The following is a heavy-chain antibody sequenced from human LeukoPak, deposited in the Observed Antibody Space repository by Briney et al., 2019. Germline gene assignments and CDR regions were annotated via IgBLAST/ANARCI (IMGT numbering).Heavy chain of an antibody. Sequence: SETLSLTCTVSGGSFSSYYWNWIRQPPGKGLEWIGYIYYTGTTTYNPSLKSRVTISVDTSKKQFSLKLSSVTAADTAVYYCARVSVSGSYPYYFDYWGQGTLVTVSS. CDR1: GGSFSSYY. J-gene: IGHJ4*02. CDR3: ARVSVSGSYPYYFDY. V-gene: IGHV4-59*12. CDR2: IYYTGTT. D-gene: IGHD1-26*01.